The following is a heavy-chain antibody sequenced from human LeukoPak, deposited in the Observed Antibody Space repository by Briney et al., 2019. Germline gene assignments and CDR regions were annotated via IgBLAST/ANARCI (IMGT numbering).Heavy chain of an antibody. CDR2: INHSGST. CDR3: ARGPHRIAAAGTGAFDI. D-gene: IGHD6-13*01. Sequence: SETLSVTCAVYGGSFSGYYRSWIRQPPGKGLEWIGEINHSGSTNYNPSLKSRVTISVDTSKNQFSLKLSSVTAADTAVYYCARGPHRIAAAGTGAFDIWGQGTMVTVSA. J-gene: IGHJ3*02. V-gene: IGHV4-34*01. CDR1: GGSFSGYY.